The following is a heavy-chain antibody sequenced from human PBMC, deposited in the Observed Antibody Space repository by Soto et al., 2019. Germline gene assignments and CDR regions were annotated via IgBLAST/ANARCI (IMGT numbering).Heavy chain of an antibody. CDR3: SRLGEDCSSTSCSVGYYFVMDV. D-gene: IGHD2-2*01. CDR2: IYYSGRT. J-gene: IGHJ6*02. V-gene: IGHV4-31*03. CDR1: GGSISSGGYY. Sequence: SETLSLTCSVSGGSISSGGYYWSWIRQHPGKGLEWIGYIYYSGRTFYNPYLNSRVSISVDTSKNQFSLKLSSVTAADAGVYYCSRLGEDCSSTSCSVGYYFVMDVWGQANTVTVSS.